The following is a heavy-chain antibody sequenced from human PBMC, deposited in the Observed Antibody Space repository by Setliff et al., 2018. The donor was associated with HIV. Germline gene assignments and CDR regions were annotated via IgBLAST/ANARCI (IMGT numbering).Heavy chain of an antibody. V-gene: IGHV3-15*01. Sequence: GSLRLSCVASGFTFHNAWMTWVRQAPGKGLEWVARIRSKFDGGTTEYAAPVKGRFTISRYDSRNTLYLHMNSLKIEDTAVYFCTTTDPYYYDSSGYYKPRYYYYLDVWGKGTTVTVSS. CDR3: TTTDPYYYDSSGYYKPRYYYYLDV. CDR2: IRSKFDGGTT. CDR1: GFTFHNAW. D-gene: IGHD3-22*01. J-gene: IGHJ6*03.